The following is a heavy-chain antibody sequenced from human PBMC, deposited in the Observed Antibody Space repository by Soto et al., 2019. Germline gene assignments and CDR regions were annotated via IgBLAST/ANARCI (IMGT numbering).Heavy chain of an antibody. D-gene: IGHD3-22*01. CDR3: ARDLAYHYDSSGGMDV. CDR2: IYYSGST. CDR1: GGSISSGDYY. Sequence: SETLSLTCTVSGGSISSGDYYWSWIRQPPGKGLEWIGYIYYSGSTYYNPSLKSRVTISVDTSKNQFSLKLSSVTAADTAVYYCARDLAYHYDSSGGMDVWGQGTTVTVSS. J-gene: IGHJ6*02. V-gene: IGHV4-30-4*01.